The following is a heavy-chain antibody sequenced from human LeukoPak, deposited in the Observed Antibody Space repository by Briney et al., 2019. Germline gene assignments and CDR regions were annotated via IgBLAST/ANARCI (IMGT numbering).Heavy chain of an antibody. CDR1: GGSISSSSYY. J-gene: IGHJ4*02. D-gene: IGHD6-13*01. CDR3: ARAAAGTPHPFDY. Sequence: SETLSLTCTVSGGSISSSSYYWGWIRQPPGKGLEWIGEINHSGSTNYNPSLKSRVTISVDTSKNQFSLKLSSVTAADTAVYYCARAAAGTPHPFDYWGQGTLVTVSS. CDR2: INHSGST. V-gene: IGHV4-39*07.